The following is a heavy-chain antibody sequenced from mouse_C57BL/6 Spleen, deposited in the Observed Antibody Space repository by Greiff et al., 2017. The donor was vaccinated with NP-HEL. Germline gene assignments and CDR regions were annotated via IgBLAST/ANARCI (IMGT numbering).Heavy chain of an antibody. Sequence: VQLQQSGPELVKPGALVKISCKASGYTFTDYYMNWVKQSHGKSLEWIGDINPNNGGTSYNQKFKGKATLTVDKSSSTAYMELRSLTSEDSAVYYCALNWDWFAYWGQGTLVTVSA. CDR3: ALNWDWFAY. CDR1: GYTFTDYY. D-gene: IGHD4-1*01. CDR2: INPNNGGT. V-gene: IGHV1-26*01. J-gene: IGHJ3*01.